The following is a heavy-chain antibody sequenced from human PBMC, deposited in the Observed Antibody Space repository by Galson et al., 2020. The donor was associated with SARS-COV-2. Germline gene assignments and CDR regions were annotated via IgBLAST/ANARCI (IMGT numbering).Heavy chain of an antibody. D-gene: IGHD1-20*01. J-gene: IGHJ4*02. CDR2: VKAKADGGTT. V-gene: IGHV3-15*01. CDR1: GFTFSNAW. Sequence: GGSLRLSCAASGFTFSNAWMTWVRQTPGKGLEWIGHVKAKADGGTTDYAAPVKGRFTISRDDSQDTVFLQMDSLKTEDTAVYYCLTITGEYWGQGNLGTVFS. CDR3: LTITGEY.